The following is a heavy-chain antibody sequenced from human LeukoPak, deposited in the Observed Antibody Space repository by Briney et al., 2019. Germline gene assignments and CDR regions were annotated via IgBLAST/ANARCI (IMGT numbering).Heavy chain of an antibody. CDR1: GFTFSDYY. CDR3: ARADGADAYYYYMDV. CDR2: ISSSGSTI. J-gene: IGHJ6*03. D-gene: IGHD1-26*01. Sequence: GGSLRLSCAASGFTFSDYYMSWIRQAPGKGLEWVSYISSSGSTIYYADSVKGRFTISRDNAKNSLYLQMNNLRAEDTAVYYCARADGADAYYYYMDVWGKGTTVTVSS. V-gene: IGHV3-11*04.